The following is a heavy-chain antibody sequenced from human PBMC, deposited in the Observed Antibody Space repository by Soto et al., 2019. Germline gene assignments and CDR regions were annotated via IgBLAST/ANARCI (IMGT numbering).Heavy chain of an antibody. J-gene: IGHJ4*02. CDR3: ARGRVHSSSCFNY. CDR1: GGSFSGYY. CDR2: INHSGST. Sequence: QVQLQQWGAGLLKPSETLSLTCAVYGGSFSGYYWSWIRQPPGKGLGWIGEINHSGSTNYNPSLKSRVTISVDTSKNQFSLKLSSVTAADTAVYYCARGRVHSSSCFNYWGQGTLVTVSS. V-gene: IGHV4-34*01. D-gene: IGHD6-13*01.